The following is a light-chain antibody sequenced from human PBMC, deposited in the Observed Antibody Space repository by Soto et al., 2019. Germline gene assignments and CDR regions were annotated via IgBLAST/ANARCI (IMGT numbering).Light chain of an antibody. Sequence: EIVLTQSPGTLSLSPGERATLSCRASQSLSRSYLAWYQLKPGQAPRLLIYGAYNRATGLPDRFSGSGSGTDFTLTISRLEPEDFAVYFCLQYASPLYTFGQGTKLEI. CDR3: LQYASPLYT. CDR2: GAY. CDR1: QSLSRSY. J-gene: IGKJ2*01. V-gene: IGKV3-20*01.